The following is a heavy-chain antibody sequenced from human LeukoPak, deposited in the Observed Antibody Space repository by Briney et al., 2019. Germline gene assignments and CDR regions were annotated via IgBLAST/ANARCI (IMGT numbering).Heavy chain of an antibody. CDR3: ARRGGNSGYFDY. Sequence: PGGSLRLSCAASGFTFSSYEMNWVRQAPGKGLEWVSYISSTGSTIYYADSVKGRFTISRDNAKNSLYLQMNSLRDEDTAVYYCARRGGNSGYFDYWGQGTLVTVSS. V-gene: IGHV3-48*03. CDR1: GFTFSSYE. J-gene: IGHJ4*02. D-gene: IGHD4-23*01. CDR2: ISSTGSTI.